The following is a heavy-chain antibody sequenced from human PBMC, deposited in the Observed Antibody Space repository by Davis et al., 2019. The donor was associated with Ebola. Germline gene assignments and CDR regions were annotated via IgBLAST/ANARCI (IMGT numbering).Heavy chain of an antibody. V-gene: IGHV1-18*01. CDR1: GYTFTSYG. CDR2: ISAYSGNT. CDR3: ARDLEVFFYYDSSGYYYVFDY. J-gene: IGHJ4*02. Sequence: ASVKVSCKASGYTFTSYGISWVREAPGQGLEWMGWISAYSGNTTYAQKLQGRVTMTTDTSTRTAYRGRRSLRSDDTAVYYCARDLEVFFYYDSSGYYYVFDYWGQGTLVTVSS. D-gene: IGHD3-22*01.